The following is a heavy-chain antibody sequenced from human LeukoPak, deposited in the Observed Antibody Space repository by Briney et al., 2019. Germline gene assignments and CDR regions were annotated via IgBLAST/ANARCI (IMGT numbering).Heavy chain of an antibody. CDR3: AKPVLLWFGESSTDDAFDI. Sequence: GGSLRLSCAASGFTFSSYAMSWVRQAPGKGLEWVSAISGSGGSTYYADSVKGRFTISRDNSKNTLYLQMNSLRAEDTAVYYCAKPVLLWFGESSTDDAFDIWAKGQWSPSLQ. J-gene: IGHJ3*02. V-gene: IGHV3-23*01. D-gene: IGHD3-10*01. CDR1: GFTFSSYA. CDR2: ISGSGGST.